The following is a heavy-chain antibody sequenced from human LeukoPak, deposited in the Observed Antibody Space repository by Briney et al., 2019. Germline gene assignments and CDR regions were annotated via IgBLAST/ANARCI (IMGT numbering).Heavy chain of an antibody. CDR1: GFIFCDYY. CDR3: ARDLDRHGDSSGYYYTYYYYYGMDV. Sequence: GGSLRLSCAASGFIFCDYYMSWIRQDPGNGLEWVSYISSRGSTLYYADSVKGRFTISRDDAKNSLYLQMNSLRAEDTAVYYCARDLDRHGDSSGYYYTYYYYYGMDVWGQGTTVTVSS. CDR2: ISSRGSTL. D-gene: IGHD3-22*01. V-gene: IGHV3-11*01. J-gene: IGHJ6*02.